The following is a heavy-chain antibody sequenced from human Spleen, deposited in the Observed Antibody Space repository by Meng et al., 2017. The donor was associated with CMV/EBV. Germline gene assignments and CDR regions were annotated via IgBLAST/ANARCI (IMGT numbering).Heavy chain of an antibody. Sequence: FSGYYWSWIRQPPGKGLEWIGEINHSGSTTYNPSLKSRVTISVDTSKNQFSLKLSSVTAADTAVYYCARGRGDIVVVPAAPRGTFDYWGQGTLVTVSS. CDR2: INHSGST. CDR1: FSGYY. D-gene: IGHD2-2*01. J-gene: IGHJ4*02. V-gene: IGHV4-34*01. CDR3: ARGRGDIVVVPAAPRGTFDY.